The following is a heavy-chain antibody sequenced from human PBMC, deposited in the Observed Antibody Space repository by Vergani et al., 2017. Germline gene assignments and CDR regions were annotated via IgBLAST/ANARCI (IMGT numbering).Heavy chain of an antibody. J-gene: IGHJ4*02. CDR1: GGSISSYY. V-gene: IGHV4-59*01. CDR3: ARVNYDSSGYSDNFNY. CDR2: IYYSGST. D-gene: IGHD3-22*01. Sequence: QVQLQESGPGLVKPSETLSLTCTVSGGSISSYYWSWIRQPPGKGLEWIGYIYYSGSTNYNPSRKRRVTISVDTSKNHFSLKLSSVTAADTAVYYCARVNYDSSGYSDNFNYWGQGTLVTFSS.